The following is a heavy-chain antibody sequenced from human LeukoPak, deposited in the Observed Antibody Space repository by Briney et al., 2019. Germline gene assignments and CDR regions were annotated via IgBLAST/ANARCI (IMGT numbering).Heavy chain of an antibody. D-gene: IGHD2-2*01. CDR1: GGSFSGYY. Sequence: PSETLSLTCAVYGGSFSGYYWSWIRQPPGKGLEWVGEINHSGSTNYNQSRKSRGTISVDTSKNQCSLKLSSVTAADTAVYYCARQLGYCSSTSCLLYWFDPWGQGTLVTVSS. CDR3: ARQLGYCSSTSCLLYWFDP. J-gene: IGHJ5*02. V-gene: IGHV4-34*01. CDR2: INHSGST.